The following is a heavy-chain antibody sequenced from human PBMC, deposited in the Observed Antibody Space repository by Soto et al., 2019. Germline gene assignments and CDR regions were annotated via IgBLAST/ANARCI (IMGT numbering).Heavy chain of an antibody. D-gene: IGHD7-27*01. Sequence: SETLSLTCAVSGGSISSGGYYWSWIRQPPGKGLEWIGEINHSGSTNYNPSLKSRVTISLDTSKNQFSLRLSSVTAADTAVCYCARGYPKELGSQPYSYFDYWGQGTLVTVSS. J-gene: IGHJ4*02. CDR3: ARGYPKELGSQPYSYFDY. CDR1: GGSISSGGYY. CDR2: INHSGST. V-gene: IGHV4-34*01.